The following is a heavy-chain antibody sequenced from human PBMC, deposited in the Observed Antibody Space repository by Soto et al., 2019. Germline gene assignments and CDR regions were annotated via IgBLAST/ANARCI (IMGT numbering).Heavy chain of an antibody. V-gene: IGHV3-74*01. CDR1: GFTFSTYW. Sequence: QQVESGGGLVQPGGSLRLSCAASGFTFSTYWMHWVRQAPEKGLLWVSHINGDGSYTDFADSVKGRFTISRDNAKNTVYLQMQSLRVEDTAVYFCVRTWHGFDIWGPGTMVTVSS. CDR2: INGDGSYT. CDR3: VRTWHGFDI. J-gene: IGHJ3*02.